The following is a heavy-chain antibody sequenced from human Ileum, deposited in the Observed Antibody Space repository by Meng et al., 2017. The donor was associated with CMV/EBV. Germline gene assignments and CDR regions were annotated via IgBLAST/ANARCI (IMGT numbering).Heavy chain of an antibody. CDR2: ISQYAPPH. D-gene: IGHD4-23*01. J-gene: IGHJ4*02. Sequence: LSCAASGFTFRTQAMHWVRQAPGKGLEWIAVISQYAPPHYSPDSRKGRFTISRDNFKNTLYLEMNSLRAEDTAVYYCARDDFGGLDHWGQGTLVTVSS. CDR3: ARDDFGGLDH. V-gene: IGHV3-30*04. CDR1: GFTFRTQA.